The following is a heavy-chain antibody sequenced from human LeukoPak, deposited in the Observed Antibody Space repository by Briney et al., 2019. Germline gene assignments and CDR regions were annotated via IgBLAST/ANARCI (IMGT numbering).Heavy chain of an antibody. Sequence: GGSLRLSCAASGFTFSDYYMSWIRQAPGKGLEWVSYISSGGRTIYYADSVKGRFTMSRDNAKNSLYLQMNSLRAEDTAVYYCARGQLWLPGYFDYWGQGTLVTVSS. D-gene: IGHD5-18*01. CDR2: ISSGGRTI. CDR1: GFTFSDYY. J-gene: IGHJ4*02. CDR3: ARGQLWLPGYFDY. V-gene: IGHV3-11*04.